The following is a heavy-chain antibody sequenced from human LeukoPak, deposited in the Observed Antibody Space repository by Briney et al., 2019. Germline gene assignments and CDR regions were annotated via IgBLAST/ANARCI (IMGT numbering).Heavy chain of an antibody. D-gene: IGHD6-13*01. Sequence: GESLKISCKGSGYSFTSYWIGWVRQMPGKGLEWMGIIYPGDSDTRYSPSFQGQVTISADKSISTAYLQWSSLRASDTAMYYRARGYSSSWYIFDPWGQGTLVTVSS. CDR3: ARGYSSSWYIFDP. CDR2: IYPGDSDT. J-gene: IGHJ5*02. V-gene: IGHV5-51*01. CDR1: GYSFTSYW.